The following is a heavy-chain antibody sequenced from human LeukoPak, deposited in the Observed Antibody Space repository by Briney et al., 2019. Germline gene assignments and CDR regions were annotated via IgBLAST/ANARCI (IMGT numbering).Heavy chain of an antibody. CDR2: ISGSGGST. CDR3: AKETVVVVAATPDAFDI. V-gene: IGHV3-23*01. CDR1: GFTFISYA. D-gene: IGHD2-15*01. Sequence: GGSLRLSCAASGFTFISYAMSGGPQAPGKGLEWVSGISGSGGSTHYADSVKDRFTISRDNSKNTLYLQMNSLRAEDTAVYYCAKETVVVVAATPDAFDIWGQGTMVTVSS. J-gene: IGHJ3*02.